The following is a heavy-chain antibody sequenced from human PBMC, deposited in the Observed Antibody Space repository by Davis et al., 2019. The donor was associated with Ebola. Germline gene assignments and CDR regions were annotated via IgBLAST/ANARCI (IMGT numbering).Heavy chain of an antibody. J-gene: IGHJ4*02. CDR1: GGTFSSYA. D-gene: IGHD3-3*01. V-gene: IGHV1-69*13. CDR3: ARSVGFLEWLFRGFDY. Sequence: AASVKVSCKASGGTFSSYAISWVRQAPGQGLEWMGGIIPIFGTANYAQKFQGRVTITADESTSTAYMELSSLRSEDTAVYYCARSVGFLEWLFRGFDYWGQGTLVTVSS. CDR2: IIPIFGTA.